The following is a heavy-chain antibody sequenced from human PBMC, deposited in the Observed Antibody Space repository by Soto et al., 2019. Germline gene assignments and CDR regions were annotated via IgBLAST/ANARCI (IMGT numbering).Heavy chain of an antibody. Sequence: QVQLQESGPGLVKPSETLSLTCTVSGGSISSYYWSWIRQPPGKGLEWIGYIYYSGSTNYNPSLKSRVTISVDTSKNQFSLKLSSVTAADTAVYYCARLYSSGWWDAVYFDYWGQGTLVTVSS. CDR2: IYYSGST. J-gene: IGHJ4*02. CDR1: GGSISSYY. D-gene: IGHD6-19*01. CDR3: ARLYSSGWWDAVYFDY. V-gene: IGHV4-59*01.